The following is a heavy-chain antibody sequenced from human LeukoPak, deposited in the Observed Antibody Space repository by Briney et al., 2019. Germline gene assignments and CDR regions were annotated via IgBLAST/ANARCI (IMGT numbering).Heavy chain of an antibody. CDR1: GFTFEDYG. CDR2: INWNGGST. J-gene: IGHJ4*02. Sequence: GGSLRLSCAASGFTFEDYGMSWVRPAPGKGLEWVSRINWNGGSTGYADSVKGRFNISRDNAKNSMYLQMNSLRAEDTALYYCATGYCSSTSCYTPLDYWGQGTLVTVSS. V-gene: IGHV3-20*04. D-gene: IGHD2-2*02. CDR3: ATGYCSSTSCYTPLDY.